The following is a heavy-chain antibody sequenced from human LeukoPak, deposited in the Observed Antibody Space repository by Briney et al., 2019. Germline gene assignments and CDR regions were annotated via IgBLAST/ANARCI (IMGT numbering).Heavy chain of an antibody. CDR1: GYTFTDYY. Sequence: ASVTVSFKASGYTFTDYYIHWVRQAPGQGLEWMGWIHPNSGDTKYAQNFQGRVTMTRDTSIDTAYMEMSSLKSDDTAVYYCARELSSPWDYDTFDYWGQGALVTVSS. V-gene: IGHV1-2*02. CDR2: IHPNSGDT. CDR3: ARELSSPWDYDTFDY. J-gene: IGHJ4*02. D-gene: IGHD1-7*01.